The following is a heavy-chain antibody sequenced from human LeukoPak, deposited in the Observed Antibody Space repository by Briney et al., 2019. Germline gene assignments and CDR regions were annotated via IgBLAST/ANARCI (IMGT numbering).Heavy chain of an antibody. D-gene: IGHD2-15*01. CDR3: ARAVVAATELSGNWFDP. CDR1: GHTFTSYA. CDR2: INTNTGNP. J-gene: IGHJ5*02. Sequence: ASVKVSCKASGHTFTSYAMNWVRQAPGQGLEWMGWINTNTGNPTYAQGFTGRFVFSLDTSVSTAYLQISSLKAEDTAVYYCARAVVAATELSGNWFDPWGQGTLVTVSS. V-gene: IGHV7-4-1*02.